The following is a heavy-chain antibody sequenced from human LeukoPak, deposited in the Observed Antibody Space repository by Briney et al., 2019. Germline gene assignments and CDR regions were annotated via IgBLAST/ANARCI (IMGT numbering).Heavy chain of an antibody. CDR1: GFTVSSNY. J-gene: IGHJ4*02. D-gene: IGHD6-13*01. CDR3: ARGTIAAAGYYYFDY. V-gene: IGHV3-7*04. Sequence: PGGSLRLSCAASGFTVSSNYMSWVRQAPGNGLEWVANIKQDGSEKYYVDSMKGRFTISRDNAKNSLYLQMNSLRAEDTAVYYCARGTIAAAGYYYFDYWGQGTQVTVSS. CDR2: IKQDGSEK.